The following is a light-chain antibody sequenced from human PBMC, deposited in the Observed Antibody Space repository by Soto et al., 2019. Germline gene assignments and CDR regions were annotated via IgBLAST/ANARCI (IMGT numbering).Light chain of an antibody. J-gene: IGLJ2*01. V-gene: IGLV2-23*01. CDR1: SSDVGSYNL. CDR3: CSYAGSSTAVV. Sequence: QSVLTQPASVSGSPGQSITISCTGTSSDVGSYNLVSWYQQPPGKAPKLMIYEGSKRPSGVSNRFSGSKSGNTASLTISGLQAEDEADYYCCSYAGSSTAVVFGGGTKLTVL. CDR2: EGS.